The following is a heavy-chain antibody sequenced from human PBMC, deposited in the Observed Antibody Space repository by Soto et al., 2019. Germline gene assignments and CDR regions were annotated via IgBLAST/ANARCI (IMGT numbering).Heavy chain of an antibody. CDR1: GFSFSGSA. V-gene: IGHV3-73*01. CDR3: TRHLSAY. CDR2: IRSKTNNYAT. J-gene: IGHJ4*02. Sequence: EVQLVESGGGLVQPGGSLKLSCAASGFSFSGSAMHWVRQASGKGLEWVGRIRSKTNNYATAYAASVKGRFTISRDDSKNTAYLQMNSLNTEDTAVYYCTRHLSAYWGQGALVTVSS.